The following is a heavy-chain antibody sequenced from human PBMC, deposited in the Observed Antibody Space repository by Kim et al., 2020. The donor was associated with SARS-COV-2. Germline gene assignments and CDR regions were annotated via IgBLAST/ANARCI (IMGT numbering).Heavy chain of an antibody. J-gene: IGHJ5*02. CDR2: IYYSGST. V-gene: IGHV4-59*01. CDR3: ARCEVGSWGSSFDP. CDR1: GGSISSYY. D-gene: IGHD3-16*01. Sequence: SETLSLTCTVSGGSISSYYWSWIRQPPGKGLEWIGYIYYSGSTNYNPSLKSRVTISVDTSKNQFSLKLSPVTAADTAVYYCARCEVGSWGSSFDPWGQGTLVTVSS.